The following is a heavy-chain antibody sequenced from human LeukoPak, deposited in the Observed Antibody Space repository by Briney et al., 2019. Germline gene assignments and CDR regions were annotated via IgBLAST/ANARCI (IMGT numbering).Heavy chain of an antibody. CDR1: GGSFSAYY. CDR2: ISGSGGST. Sequence: ETLSLTCAVYGGSFSAYYWTWIRQAPGKGLEWVSAISGSGGSTYYADSVKGRFTISRDNSMNTLYLQMNSLRAEDTAVYYCANGGLRWRLDYWGQGTLVTVSS. V-gene: IGHV3-23*01. D-gene: IGHD4-23*01. CDR3: ANGGLRWRLDY. J-gene: IGHJ4*02.